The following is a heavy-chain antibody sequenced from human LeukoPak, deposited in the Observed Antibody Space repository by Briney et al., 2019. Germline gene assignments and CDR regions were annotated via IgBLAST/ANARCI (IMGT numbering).Heavy chain of an antibody. CDR3: ARVENSVAAAGFYFDY. CDR1: GGSISSSSYY. J-gene: IGHJ4*02. Sequence: SETLSLTCTVSGGSISSSSYYWGWIRQPPGKGLEWIGSIYYSGSTYYNPSLKSRVTISVDTSKNQFSLKLSSVTAADTAVYYCARVENSVAAAGFYFDYWGQGTLVTVSS. V-gene: IGHV4-39*07. CDR2: IYYSGST. D-gene: IGHD6-13*01.